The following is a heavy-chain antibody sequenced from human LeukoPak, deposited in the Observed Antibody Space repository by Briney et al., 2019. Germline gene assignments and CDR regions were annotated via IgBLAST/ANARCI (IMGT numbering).Heavy chain of an antibody. V-gene: IGHV1-46*01. J-gene: IGHJ4*02. D-gene: IGHD2-15*01. CDR2: INPSGGST. CDR3: ARPGLSVVAATYFDY. Sequence: ASVKVSCKASGYTFTSYYMHWVRQAPGQGLEWMGIINPSGGSTSYAQKFQGRVAMTRDTSTSTVYMELSSLRSEDTAVYYCARPGLSVVAATYFDYWGQGTLVTVSS. CDR1: GYTFTSYY.